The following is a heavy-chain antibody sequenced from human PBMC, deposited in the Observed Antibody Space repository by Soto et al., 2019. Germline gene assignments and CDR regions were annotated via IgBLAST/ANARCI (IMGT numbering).Heavy chain of an antibody. D-gene: IGHD1-1*01. CDR1: VFTFSSYP. Sequence: PGGSLRLSCAASVFTFSSYPMHWFRQAPGKGLEWVAFISYDGSTTYYADSVRGRFTISRDNSKNTLYVQMNSLGPEDTAVYYCAKAGLERYAMDVWGQGTTVTVSS. V-gene: IGHV3-30-3*01. J-gene: IGHJ6*02. CDR3: AKAGLERYAMDV. CDR2: ISYDGSTT.